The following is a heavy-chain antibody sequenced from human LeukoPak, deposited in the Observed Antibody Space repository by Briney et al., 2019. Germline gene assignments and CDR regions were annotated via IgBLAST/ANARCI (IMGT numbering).Heavy chain of an antibody. CDR1: GFTFSNAW. Sequence: PGGSLRLSCAASGFTFSNAWMSWVRQAPGKGLEWVGRIKSKTDGGTTDYAAPVKGRFTISRDDSKNTLYLQMNSLKTEDTAVYYCTTARSSWYDQGDYWGQGTLVTVSS. CDR3: TTARSSWYDQGDY. D-gene: IGHD6-13*01. J-gene: IGHJ4*02. CDR2: IKSKTDGGTT. V-gene: IGHV3-15*01.